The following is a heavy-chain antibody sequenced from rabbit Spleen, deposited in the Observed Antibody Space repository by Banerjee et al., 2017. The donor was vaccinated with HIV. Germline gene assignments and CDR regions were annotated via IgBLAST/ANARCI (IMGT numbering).Heavy chain of an antibody. V-gene: IGHV1S45*01. Sequence: QEQLVESRGGLVQPGESLTLSCKASGFDLSNYGVSWVRQAPGKGLEWIACIDGGSKGSTYYASWAKGRFTVSKPSSTTVTLQMTSLTAADMATYFCARDGSGWGANFNLWGQGTLVTVS. CDR2: IDGGSKGST. CDR1: GFDLSNYG. D-gene: IGHD4-1*01. CDR3: ARDGSGWGANFNL. J-gene: IGHJ4*01.